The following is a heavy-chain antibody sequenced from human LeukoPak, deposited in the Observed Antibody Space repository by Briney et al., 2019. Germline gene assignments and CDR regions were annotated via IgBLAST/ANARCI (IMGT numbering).Heavy chain of an antibody. V-gene: IGHV1-69*13. J-gene: IGHJ4*02. D-gene: IGHD3-3*01. CDR1: GGTFSSYA. CDR3: AKSTVSGVLGHLLDY. CDR2: IIPIFGTA. Sequence: ASVKVSCKASGGTFSSYAISWVRQAPGQGLEWMGGIIPIFGTANYAQKFQGRVTITADESTSTAYMELSSLRSEDTAVYYCAKSTVSGVLGHLLDYWGQGTLVTVSS.